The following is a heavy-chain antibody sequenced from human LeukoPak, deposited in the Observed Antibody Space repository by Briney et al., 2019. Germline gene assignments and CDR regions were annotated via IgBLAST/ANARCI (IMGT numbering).Heavy chain of an antibody. CDR1: GGSISTYY. Sequence: SETLSLTCTVSGGSISTYYWSWIRQPPGKGLEWIGYIYYSGSTNYNPSLKSRVTISLDTSKNQFSLKLSSVTAADTAVYYCARHFSGSGSGSYYTALDYWGQGTLVTVSS. V-gene: IGHV4-59*08. CDR2: IYYSGST. CDR3: ARHFSGSGSGSYYTALDY. D-gene: IGHD3-10*01. J-gene: IGHJ4*02.